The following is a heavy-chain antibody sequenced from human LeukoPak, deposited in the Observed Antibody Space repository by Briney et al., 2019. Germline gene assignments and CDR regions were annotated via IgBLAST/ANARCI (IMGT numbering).Heavy chain of an antibody. CDR3: ARDRIAAAGRDYYYYYGMDV. CDR2: IYSGGST. V-gene: IGHV3-53*04. Sequence: GGSLRLSCAASGFTVSSDYMSWVRQAPGRGLEWVSVIYSGGSTYYADSVKGRFTISRHNSKNTLYLQMNSLRAEDTAVYYCARDRIAAAGRDYYYYYGMDVWGQGTTVTVSS. J-gene: IGHJ6*02. CDR1: GFTVSSDY. D-gene: IGHD6-13*01.